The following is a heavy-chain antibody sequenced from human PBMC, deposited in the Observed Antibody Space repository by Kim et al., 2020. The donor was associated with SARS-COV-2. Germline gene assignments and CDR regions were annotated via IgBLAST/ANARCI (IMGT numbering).Heavy chain of an antibody. CDR3: ARGPKIIAVAGNTIIQLYYFDY. D-gene: IGHD6-19*01. J-gene: IGHJ4*02. CDR1: GYTFTSYG. Sequence: ASVKVSCKASGYTFTSYGISWVRQAPGQGLEWMGWISAYNGNTNYAQKLQGRVTMTTDTSTSTAYMELRSLRSDDTAVYYCARGPKIIAVAGNTIIQLYYFDYWGQGTLVTVSS. CDR2: ISAYNGNT. V-gene: IGHV1-18*01.